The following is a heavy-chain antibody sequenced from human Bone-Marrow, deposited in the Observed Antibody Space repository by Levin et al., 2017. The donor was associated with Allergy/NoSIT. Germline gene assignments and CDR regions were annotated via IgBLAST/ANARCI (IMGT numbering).Heavy chain of an antibody. CDR3: AKKYGSGNFYYMDV. Sequence: LSLTCVASGFPFSNSAMNWVRQAPGKGLEWVSVISGSTTYIDYADSVKGRFTISRDNSENTLYLQMNSLRAEDTALYYCAKKYGSGNFYYMDVWGKGTTVTVSS. CDR2: ISGSTTYI. D-gene: IGHD3-10*01. CDR1: GFPFSNSA. V-gene: IGHV3-23*01. J-gene: IGHJ6*03.